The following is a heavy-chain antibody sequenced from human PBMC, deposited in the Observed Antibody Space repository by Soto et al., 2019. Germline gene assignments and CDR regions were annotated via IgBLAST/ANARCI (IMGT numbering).Heavy chain of an antibody. CDR1: GGSISSSSYY. CDR2: IYYSGST. J-gene: IGHJ6*02. V-gene: IGHV4-39*01. CDR3: ARLSHDYYGMDV. Sequence: LSLTCTVSGGSISSSSYYWGWIRQPPGKGLEWSGSIYYSGSTYYNPSLKSRVTISVDTSKNQFSLKLSSVTAADTAVYYCARLSHDYYGMDVWGQGTTVTVSS.